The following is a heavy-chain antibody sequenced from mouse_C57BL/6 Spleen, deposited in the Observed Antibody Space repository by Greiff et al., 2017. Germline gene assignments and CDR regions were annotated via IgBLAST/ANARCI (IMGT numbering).Heavy chain of an antibody. CDR3: ARDYETDGDY. Sequence: VQLQQSGPELVKPGASVKISCKASGYAFSSSWMNWVKQRPGKGLEWIGRIYPGDGDTNYNGKFKGKATLTADKSSSTAYMQLSSLTSEDSAVYFCARDYETDGDYWGQGTTLTVSS. J-gene: IGHJ2*01. D-gene: IGHD2-4*01. CDR2: IYPGDGDT. V-gene: IGHV1-82*01. CDR1: GYAFSSSW.